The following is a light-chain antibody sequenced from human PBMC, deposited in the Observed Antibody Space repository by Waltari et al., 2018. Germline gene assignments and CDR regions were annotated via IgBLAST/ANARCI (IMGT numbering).Light chain of an antibody. CDR1: QSVSSNY. CDR3: QQYGNSPRT. J-gene: IGKJ1*01. CDR2: GAS. V-gene: IGKV3-20*01. Sequence: EIVLTQSPGTLSLSPGERATLSCRASQSVSSNYLACYQQKPGQAPRLLIYGASSRATGIPDRFSGSGSGTDFTLAISRLEPEDFAVYYCQQYGNSPRTFGQGTKVEVK.